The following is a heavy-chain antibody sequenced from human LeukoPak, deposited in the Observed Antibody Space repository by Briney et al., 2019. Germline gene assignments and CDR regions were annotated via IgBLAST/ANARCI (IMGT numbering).Heavy chain of an antibody. CDR2: IYNSAST. CDR1: DGSISSHI. J-gene: IGHJ6*02. CDR3: ARHMSSGTYPMDV. V-gene: IGHV4-59*08. Sequence: LSPTSTVSDGSISSHISSGSRKPPRSRQGMVANIYNSASTTYTPSLQSRVTISVDTSKSTISLQGSTLTAADTAVYYCARHMSSGTYPMDVWGQGTTVTVSS. D-gene: IGHD1-26*01.